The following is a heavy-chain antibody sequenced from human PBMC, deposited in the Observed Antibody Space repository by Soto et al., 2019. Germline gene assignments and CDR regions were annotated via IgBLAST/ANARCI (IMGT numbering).Heavy chain of an antibody. J-gene: IGHJ4*02. D-gene: IGHD6-13*01. V-gene: IGHV4-59*01. CDR2: IYYSGST. CDR1: GGSISSYY. Sequence: PSETLSLTCPVSGGSISSYYWSWIRQPPGKGLEWIGYIYYSGSTNYNPSLKSRVTISVDTSKNQFSLKLSSVTAADTAVYYCARLYSSSWYYDYWGQGTLVTVSS. CDR3: ARLYSSSWYYDY.